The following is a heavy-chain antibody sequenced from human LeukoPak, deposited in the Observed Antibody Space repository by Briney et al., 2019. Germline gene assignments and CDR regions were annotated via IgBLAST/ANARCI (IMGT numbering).Heavy chain of an antibody. Sequence: GESLKISCKGSGYSFASYWIGWVRQMPGKGLEWMGLIYPGDSDTRYSPSFQGRVTISVDKSTRTAYLQWSSLKASDTAMYYCARQSVGSSVFCYSPDYYYGMDVWGQGTTVTVSS. CDR1: GYSFASYW. CDR2: IYPGDSDT. J-gene: IGHJ6*02. D-gene: IGHD2-21*02. V-gene: IGHV5-51*01. CDR3: ARQSVGSSVFCYSPDYYYGMDV.